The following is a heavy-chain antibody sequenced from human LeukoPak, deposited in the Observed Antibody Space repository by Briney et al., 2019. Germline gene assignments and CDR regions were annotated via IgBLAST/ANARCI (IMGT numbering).Heavy chain of an antibody. Sequence: SVKVSCKASGGTFSSYAISWVRQAPGQGLEWMGGIIPIFGTANYAQKFQGRVTITADKSTSTAYMELSSLRSEDTAVYYCARDSPIAVAGTGGTTVFDYWGQGTLVTVSS. D-gene: IGHD6-19*01. V-gene: IGHV1-69*06. CDR3: ARDSPIAVAGTGGTTVFDY. CDR1: GGTFSSYA. J-gene: IGHJ4*02. CDR2: IIPIFGTA.